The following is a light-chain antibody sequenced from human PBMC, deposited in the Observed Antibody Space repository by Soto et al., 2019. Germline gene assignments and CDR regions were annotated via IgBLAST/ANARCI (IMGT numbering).Light chain of an antibody. V-gene: IGKV1-5*01. CDR1: QNIDSW. CDR3: QQYNSYPYS. Sequence: DIQVTQSPSTLSASVGDRVTISCRASQNIDSWLAWYQQKPGKAPKLLIYDASSLESVVPSRFSGSGSGTEFTLTISSLQPDDFATYDCQQYNSYPYSFGPGTKVDIK. J-gene: IGKJ3*01. CDR2: DAS.